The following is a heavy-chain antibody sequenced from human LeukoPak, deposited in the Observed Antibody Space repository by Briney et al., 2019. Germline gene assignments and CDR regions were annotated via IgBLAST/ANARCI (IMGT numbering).Heavy chain of an antibody. CDR1: GFTFSSYS. V-gene: IGHV3-48*04. Sequence: GGSLRLSCTASGFTFSSYSMNWVRQAPGKGLEWVSYISSSGSTIYYADSVKGRFTISRDNAKNSLYLQMNSLRAEDTAVYYCAKETLLHYDSSGPLDYWGQGTLVTVSS. CDR3: AKETLLHYDSSGPLDY. J-gene: IGHJ4*02. CDR2: ISSSGSTI. D-gene: IGHD3-22*01.